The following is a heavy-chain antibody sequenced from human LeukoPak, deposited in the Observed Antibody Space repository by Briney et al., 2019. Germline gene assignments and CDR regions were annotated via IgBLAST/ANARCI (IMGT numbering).Heavy chain of an antibody. J-gene: IGHJ4*02. CDR3: AKDLQWELRGYFDY. CDR2: SGTAGDT. V-gene: IGHV3-23*01. D-gene: IGHD1-26*01. CDR1: GFTFSSSA. Sequence: GGSLRLTCAASGFTFSSSAMNWVRQVPGKGLEWVSASGTAGDTYYADSVKGRFTISSDDSKNTLYLQMTSLRAEDTAVYYCAKDLQWELRGYFDYWGQGTLVTVSS.